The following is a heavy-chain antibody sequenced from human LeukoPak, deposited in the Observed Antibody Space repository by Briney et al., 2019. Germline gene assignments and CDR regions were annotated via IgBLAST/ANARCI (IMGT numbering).Heavy chain of an antibody. Sequence: SETLSLTCAVYGGSFSGYYWSWIRQPPGKGLEWIGEINHSGSTNYNPSLKSRVTISVDTSKNQFSLKLSSVTAADTAVYYCAIPLTGTTHNDYWGQGTLVTVSS. D-gene: IGHD1-7*01. J-gene: IGHJ4*02. CDR1: GGSFSGYY. CDR3: AIPLTGTTHNDY. CDR2: INHSGST. V-gene: IGHV4-34*01.